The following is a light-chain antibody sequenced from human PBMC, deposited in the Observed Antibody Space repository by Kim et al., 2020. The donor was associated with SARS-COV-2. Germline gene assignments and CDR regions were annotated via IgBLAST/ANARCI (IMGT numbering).Light chain of an antibody. J-gene: IGKJ2*01. CDR2: AAS. CDR3: QQSYTMPYT. CDR1: QTISTY. V-gene: IGKV1-39*01. Sequence: DIQMTQSPSSLSASVGDRVTIACRASQTISTYLNWYQEKPGKAPKLLIYAASFLQGGVPSRFSGSRSGTDFTLTITSLQPEDFATYYCQQSYTMPYTFGQGTKLEI.